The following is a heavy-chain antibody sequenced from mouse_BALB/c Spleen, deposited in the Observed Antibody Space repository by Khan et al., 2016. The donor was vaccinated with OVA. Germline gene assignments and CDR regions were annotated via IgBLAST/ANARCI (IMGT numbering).Heavy chain of an antibody. CDR2: INTYTGEP. J-gene: IGHJ4*01. D-gene: IGHD2-10*01. V-gene: IGHV9-3-1*01. CDR3: ARPPYFSYTLDH. CDR1: GYTFTNYG. Sequence: QIQLVQSGPELKKPGETVKISCKASGYTFTNYGMNWVKQSPGKALKWMGWINTYTGEPTYADDFKGRFAFSLDTSASTAYLQINNPKSEDTATYFCARPPYFSYTLDHGGQGTSVTVSS.